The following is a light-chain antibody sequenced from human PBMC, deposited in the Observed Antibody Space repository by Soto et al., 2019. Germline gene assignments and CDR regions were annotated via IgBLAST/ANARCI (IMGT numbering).Light chain of an antibody. J-gene: IGKJ1*01. CDR2: WGS. CDR3: QQYYTTPRT. Sequence: DVVMTQSPDSLAVSLGERATINCKSSRTVLHESNNKDSVAWYQLKPGQPPRLLIYWGSTRGSGVPDRFSGSGIGTDVTLTISSLQAEDVAVYYCQQYYTTPRTFGQGTKVEIK. V-gene: IGKV4-1*01. CDR1: RTVLHESNNKDS.